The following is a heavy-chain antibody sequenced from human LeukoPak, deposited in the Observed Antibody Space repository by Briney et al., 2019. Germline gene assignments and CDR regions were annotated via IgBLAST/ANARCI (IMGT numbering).Heavy chain of an antibody. D-gene: IGHD3-3*01. Sequence: ASVKVSCKASGYTFTGYYMHWVRQAPGQGLEWMGWINPNSGGTNYAQKFQGRVTMTRDTSISIAYMELSRLRSDDTAVYYCASFLDPGRIGGVFDYWGQGTLVTVSS. J-gene: IGHJ4*02. V-gene: IGHV1-2*02. CDR1: GYTFTGYY. CDR2: INPNSGGT. CDR3: ASFLDPGRIGGVFDY.